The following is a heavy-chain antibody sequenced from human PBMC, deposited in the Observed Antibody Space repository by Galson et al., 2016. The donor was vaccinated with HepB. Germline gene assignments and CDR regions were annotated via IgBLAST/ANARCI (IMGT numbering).Heavy chain of an antibody. Sequence: SVKVSCKASGYTFTGYYIHWVRQAPGQGLEWLAWIKPDTGATDYAQKFQGRVTMTRDTSVNTAYMEITSLTSDDTAVYFCARSYNHYGMDLWGKGTSVTVSS. CDR3: ARSYNHYGMDL. CDR2: IKPDTGAT. V-gene: IGHV1-2*02. CDR1: GYTFTGYY. D-gene: IGHD5-24*01. J-gene: IGHJ6*04.